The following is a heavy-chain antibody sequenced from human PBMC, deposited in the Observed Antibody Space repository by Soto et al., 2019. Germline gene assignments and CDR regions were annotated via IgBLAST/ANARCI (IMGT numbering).Heavy chain of an antibody. Sequence: PGGSLRLSCAASGFTFSSYGMHWVRQAPGKGLEWVAVIWYDGSNKYYADSVKGRFTISRDNSKNTLYLQMNSLRAEDTAVYYCARAPYYYDSSGYYYYYGMDVWGQGPTVTVSS. CDR3: ARAPYYYDSSGYYYYYGMDV. D-gene: IGHD3-22*01. J-gene: IGHJ6*02. V-gene: IGHV3-33*01. CDR1: GFTFSSYG. CDR2: IWYDGSNK.